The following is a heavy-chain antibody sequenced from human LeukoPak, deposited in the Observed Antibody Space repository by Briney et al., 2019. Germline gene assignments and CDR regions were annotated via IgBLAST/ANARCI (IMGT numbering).Heavy chain of an antibody. CDR1: GYSFTYYW. J-gene: IGHJ4*02. Sequence: GESLKISCKGSGYSFTYYWIGWVRQMPGKGLEWMVFIYPGDSDTRYRPSFQGQVTISVDKCISTAFLQWTCQQASHTAMNYCARQDGNSKYYVDYWSQGSLVAVSS. D-gene: IGHD1-1*01. V-gene: IGHV5-51*01. CDR2: IYPGDSDT. CDR3: ARQDGNSKYYVDY.